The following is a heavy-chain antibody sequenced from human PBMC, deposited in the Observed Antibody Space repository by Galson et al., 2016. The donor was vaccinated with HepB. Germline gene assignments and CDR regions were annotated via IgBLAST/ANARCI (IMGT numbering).Heavy chain of an antibody. CDR2: NRAHNGNT. D-gene: IGHD3-10*01. J-gene: IGHJ6*02. V-gene: IGHV1-18*01. CDR1: GYTFSSLG. CDR3: ARATIGGNWPYYHYCGMDV. Sequence: SVEVCCKTSGYTFSSLGASRVRQAPRQAPAWLGWNRAHNGNTNFDQKLEARVTMTTDTSTSTAYMELSSLRSDDSAVDYCARATIGGNWPYYHYCGMDVWGQGTTVTVSS.